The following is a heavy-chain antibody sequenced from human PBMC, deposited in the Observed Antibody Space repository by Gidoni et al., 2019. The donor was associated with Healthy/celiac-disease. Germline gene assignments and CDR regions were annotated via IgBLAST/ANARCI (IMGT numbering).Heavy chain of an antibody. CDR1: GGSFSGYY. CDR3: ARGGGYCSSTSCYYYYGMDV. D-gene: IGHD2-2*01. CDR2: INHSGST. V-gene: IGHV4-34*01. Sequence: QLQLQQWGAGLLKPSETLSLTCAVYGGSFSGYYWSWIRQPPGKGLEWIGEINHSGSTNYNPSLKSRVTISVDTSKNQFSLKLSSVTAADTAVYYCARGGGYCSSTSCYYYYGMDVWGQGTTVTVSS. J-gene: IGHJ6*02.